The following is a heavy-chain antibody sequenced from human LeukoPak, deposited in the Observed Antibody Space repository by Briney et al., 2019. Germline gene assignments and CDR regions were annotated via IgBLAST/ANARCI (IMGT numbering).Heavy chain of an antibody. CDR2: IIPIFGTA. CDR1: GGTFSSYA. CDR3: ARQIGITMIVVVITPYDY. Sequence: SVKVSCKASGGTFSSYAISWVRQAPGQGLEWMGGIIPIFGTANYAQKFQGRVTITADESTSTAYMELSSLRAEDTAVYYCARQIGITMIVVVITPYDYWGQGTLVTVSS. D-gene: IGHD3-22*01. J-gene: IGHJ4*02. V-gene: IGHV1-69*13.